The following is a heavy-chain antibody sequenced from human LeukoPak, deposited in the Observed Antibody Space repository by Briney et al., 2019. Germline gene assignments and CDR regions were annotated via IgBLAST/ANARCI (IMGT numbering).Heavy chain of an antibody. CDR1: GYTFTSYG. V-gene: IGHV1-18*01. J-gene: IGHJ6*02. D-gene: IGHD6-19*01. Sequence: GASVKVSCKASGYTFTSYGISWVRQAPGQGLEWMGWISAYNGNTNYAQKLQGRVTMTTDTSTSTAYMELRSLRSDDTAVYYCARVPRYSSGWYYYGMDVWGLGTTFTVSS. CDR2: ISAYNGNT. CDR3: ARVPRYSSGWYYYGMDV.